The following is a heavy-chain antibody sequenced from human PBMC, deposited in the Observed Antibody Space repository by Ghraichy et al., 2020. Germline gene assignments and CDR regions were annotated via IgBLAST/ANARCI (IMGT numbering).Heavy chain of an antibody. D-gene: IGHD3-22*01. CDR1: GFTFSSYA. Sequence: GGSLRLSCAASGFTFSSYAMRWVRQAPGKGLEWVAFIRDGGGKTNYAASVKGRFTISRDNSKNTLFLQVNSLRAEDTAVYYCAKDSQYFDRSGNYYWGKDRDHCVDDWGQGTHVSLSS. V-gene: IGHV3-30*02. J-gene: IGHJ4*02. CDR3: AKDSQYFDRSGNYYWGKDRDHCVDD. CDR2: IRDGGGKT.